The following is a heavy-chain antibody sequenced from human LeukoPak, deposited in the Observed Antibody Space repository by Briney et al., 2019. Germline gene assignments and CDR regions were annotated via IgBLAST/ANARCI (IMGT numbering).Heavy chain of an antibody. CDR1: GDSVRSYG. CDR2: ISDYDGNT. Sequence: GASVKVSCKASGDSVRSYGITWVRQAPRRGLEWMGWISDYDGNTNYAQSVQGRVSMTTDTSTSTAYMELRSLRSDDTAVYYCARSRVRGSPKPNAFDIWGQGTMVTVSS. V-gene: IGHV1-18*01. J-gene: IGHJ3*02. CDR3: ARSRVRGSPKPNAFDI. D-gene: IGHD3-10*01.